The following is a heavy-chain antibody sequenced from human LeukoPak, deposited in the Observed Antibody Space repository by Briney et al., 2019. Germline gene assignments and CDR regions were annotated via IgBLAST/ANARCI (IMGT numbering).Heavy chain of an antibody. V-gene: IGHV7-4-1*02. CDR2: INTNTGNP. CDR3: ARDHVKLGSGFHPFDAFDI. Sequence: GASVKVSCKASGYAFTSYAMNWVRQAPGQGLEWMGWINTNTGNPTYAQGFTGRFVFSLDTSVSTAYLQISSLKTEDTAVYYCARDHVKLGSGFHPFDAFDIWGQRTMVTVSS. J-gene: IGHJ3*02. CDR1: GYAFTSYA. D-gene: IGHD3-22*01.